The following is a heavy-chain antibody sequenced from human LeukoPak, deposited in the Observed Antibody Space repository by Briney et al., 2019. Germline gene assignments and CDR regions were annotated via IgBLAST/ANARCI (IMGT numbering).Heavy chain of an antibody. CDR3: ATGHRNYPHDY. CDR2: VSGSGGST. J-gene: IGHJ4*02. Sequence: GGSLRLSCAASGFTFSSYAMSWVRQAPGKGLEWVSAVSGSGGSTYYADSVKGRFTISRDNSKNTLYLQMNSLRAEDTAVYYCATGHRNYPHDYWGQGTLVTVSS. D-gene: IGHD1-14*01. V-gene: IGHV3-23*01. CDR1: GFTFSSYA.